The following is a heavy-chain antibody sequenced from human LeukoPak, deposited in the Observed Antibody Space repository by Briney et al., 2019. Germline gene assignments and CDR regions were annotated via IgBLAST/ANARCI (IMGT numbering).Heavy chain of an antibody. CDR1: GFTFSSYS. CDR2: ISSSSSTI. D-gene: IGHD1-1*01. Sequence: GGSLRLSRAASGFTFSSYSMNWVRQAPGKGLEWVSYISSSSSTIYYADSVKGRFTISRDNAKNSLYLQMNSLRAEDTAVYYCAKTGPLSYFDYWGQGPLVTVPS. J-gene: IGHJ4*02. CDR3: AKTGPLSYFDY. V-gene: IGHV3-48*01.